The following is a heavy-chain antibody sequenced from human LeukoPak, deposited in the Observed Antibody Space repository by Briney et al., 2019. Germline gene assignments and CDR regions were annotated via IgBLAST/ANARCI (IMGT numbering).Heavy chain of an antibody. CDR2: INCNRVDT. J-gene: IGHJ4*02. Sequence: ASVKVSCKASVYTFTGYFIHWVRQAPGQGREWMGWINCNRVDTKYAEKFQGRVTMSRDTSTSTVYMDLSGLTSDDTALYFCARDSLAESTWALDSWGQGTLVTVSS. CDR3: ARDSLAESTWALDS. V-gene: IGHV1-2*02. CDR1: VYTFTGYF. D-gene: IGHD3-16*01.